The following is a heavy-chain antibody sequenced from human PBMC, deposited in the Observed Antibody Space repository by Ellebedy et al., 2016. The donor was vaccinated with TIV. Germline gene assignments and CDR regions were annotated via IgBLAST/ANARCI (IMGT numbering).Heavy chain of an antibody. CDR1: GFAYGGFS. CDR2: ISYNGAEV. CDR3: ARSSRGAPCADYLYFMDV. Sequence: GESLKISCAASGFAYGGFSMNWVRQAPGKGLEWVSSISYNGAEVFYADSVKGRFTISRDNAMNSLYLHINSLRAEDTAVYYCARSSRGAPCADYLYFMDVWGKGITVIVSS. J-gene: IGHJ6*03. V-gene: IGHV3-21*01. D-gene: IGHD3-10*01.